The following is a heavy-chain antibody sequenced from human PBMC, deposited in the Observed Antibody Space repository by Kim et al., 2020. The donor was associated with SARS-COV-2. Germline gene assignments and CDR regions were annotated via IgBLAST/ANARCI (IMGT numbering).Heavy chain of an antibody. Sequence: SETLSLTCTVSGGSISSYYWSWIRQPPGKGLEWIGYIYYSGSTNYNPSLKSRVTISVDTSKNQSSLKLSSVTAADTAVYYCARVDPGDYYDSSGLKFQHWGQGTLVTVSS. CDR1: GGSISSYY. D-gene: IGHD3-22*01. CDR3: ARVDPGDYYDSSGLKFQH. J-gene: IGHJ1*01. V-gene: IGHV4-59*13. CDR2: IYYSGST.